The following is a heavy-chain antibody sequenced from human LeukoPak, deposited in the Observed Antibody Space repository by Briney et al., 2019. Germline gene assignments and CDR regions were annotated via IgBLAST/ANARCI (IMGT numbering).Heavy chain of an antibody. D-gene: IGHD3-3*01. J-gene: IGHJ5*02. CDR3: AKCAKTPEGGSGWCNWFDA. Sequence: GGALRVSCTASGFTLSDSDMNSVRQAPGKGLEWVSSIRGSGHYAEYTDSVKGRIAISRYNSRHTLLLQLTSLRADDTALYYCAKCAKTPEGGSGWCNWFDAWGQGTLVTVSS. V-gene: IGHV3-23*01. CDR2: IRGSGHYA. CDR1: GFTLSDSD.